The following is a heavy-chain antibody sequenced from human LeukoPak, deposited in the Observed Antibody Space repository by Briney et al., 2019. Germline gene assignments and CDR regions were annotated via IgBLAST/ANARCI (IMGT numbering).Heavy chain of an antibody. J-gene: IGHJ5*02. CDR3: AKGMGVRSPLGP. Sequence: GGSLRLSCAAPGFPFNSYAMNWVRQAPGKGLEWVAVISGSGGRTDCAESVKGRFTISRDNSKNTLYLQMNSLRAEDTAIYYCAKGMGVRSPLGPWGQGTLVTVSS. CDR1: GFPFNSYA. D-gene: IGHD4-17*01. V-gene: IGHV3-23*01. CDR2: ISGSGGRT.